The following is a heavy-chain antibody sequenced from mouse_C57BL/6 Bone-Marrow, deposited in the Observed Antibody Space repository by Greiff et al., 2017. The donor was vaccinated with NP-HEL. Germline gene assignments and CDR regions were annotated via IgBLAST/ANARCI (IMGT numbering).Heavy chain of an antibody. CDR1: DYTFTSYW. CDR3: ARRTA. D-gene: IGHD1-2*01. J-gene: IGHJ3*01. CDR2: IDPSDSYT. Sequence: QVQLQQPGAELVRPGTSVKLSCKASDYTFTSYWMHWVKQRPGQGLEWIGVIDPSDSYTNYNQKFKGKATLTVDTSSSTAYMQLSSLTSEDSAVYYCARRTAWGQGTLVTVSA. V-gene: IGHV1-59*01.